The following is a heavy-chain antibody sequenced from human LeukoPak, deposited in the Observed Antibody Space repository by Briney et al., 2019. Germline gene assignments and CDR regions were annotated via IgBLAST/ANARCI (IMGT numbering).Heavy chain of an antibody. CDR3: AKDQKVTTVVIPDDAFDI. D-gene: IGHD4-23*01. CDR1: GFSVSANY. V-gene: IGHV3-23*01. J-gene: IGHJ3*02. CDR2: ISGSGGST. Sequence: GGSLRLSCAASGFSVSANYMSWVRQAPGKGLEWVSAISGSGGSTYYADSVKGRFTISRDNSKNTLYLQMNSLRAEDTAVYYCAKDQKVTTVVIPDDAFDIWGQGTMVTVSS.